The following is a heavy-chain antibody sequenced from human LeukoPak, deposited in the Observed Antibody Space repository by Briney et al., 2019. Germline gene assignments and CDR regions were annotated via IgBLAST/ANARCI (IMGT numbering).Heavy chain of an antibody. D-gene: IGHD3-22*01. V-gene: IGHV4-59*01. J-gene: IGHJ4*02. CDR2: IYYSGST. Sequence: PSETLSLTCTVSGGSISSYYWSWIRQPPGKGLEWIGYIYYSGSTNYNPSLKSRVTISVDTSKNQFSLKLSSVTAADTAVYYCARAGYYYDSSGYWVSDYFDYWGQGTLVTVSS. CDR1: GGSISSYY. CDR3: ARAGYYYDSSGYWVSDYFDY.